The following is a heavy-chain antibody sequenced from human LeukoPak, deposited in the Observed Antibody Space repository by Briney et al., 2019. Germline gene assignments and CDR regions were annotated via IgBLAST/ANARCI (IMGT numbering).Heavy chain of an antibody. V-gene: IGHV3-30*02. CDR2: IRYDGSNK. CDR1: GFTFSSYG. Sequence: PGGSLRLSCAASGFTFSSYGMHWVRHAPGKGLEWVAFIRYDGSNKYYADSVKGRFTIYRDNCKNTLCLQMNSLRGEDTAVYYCAKDGDTMSGTYYYDMDVWGKGTTVTIS. CDR3: AKDGDTMSGTYYYDMDV. D-gene: IGHD1-26*01. J-gene: IGHJ6*03.